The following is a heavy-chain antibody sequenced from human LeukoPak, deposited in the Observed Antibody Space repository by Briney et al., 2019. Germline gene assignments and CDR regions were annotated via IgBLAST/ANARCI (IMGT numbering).Heavy chain of an antibody. Sequence: GGSLRLSCAASGFTFSSYWMHWVRQAPGKGLVLVSHINSDGSSTSYADSVKGRFTISRDNAKNTLYLQMNSLRAEDTAVYYCVGGYLSTWVDAWGQGTLVTVSS. CDR1: GFTFSSYW. J-gene: IGHJ5*02. D-gene: IGHD5-12*01. CDR3: VGGYLSTWVDA. CDR2: INSDGSST. V-gene: IGHV3-74*01.